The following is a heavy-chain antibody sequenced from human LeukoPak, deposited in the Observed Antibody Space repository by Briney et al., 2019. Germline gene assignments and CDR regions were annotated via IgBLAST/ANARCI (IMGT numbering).Heavy chain of an antibody. CDR1: GYTFTGYF. CDR2: INPNTGVT. D-gene: IGHD2-8*01. J-gene: IGHJ3*02. V-gene: IGHV1-2*02. CDR3: ARDGGDIVLMNDAFDI. Sequence: GASVKVSCKTSGYTFTGYFIHWVRQAPGQGLKWMGWINPNTGVTNYAQKFQGRVTMTRDTSISTAYMELSRLTSDDTAVYYCARDGGDIVLMNDAFDIWGQGTMVTVSS.